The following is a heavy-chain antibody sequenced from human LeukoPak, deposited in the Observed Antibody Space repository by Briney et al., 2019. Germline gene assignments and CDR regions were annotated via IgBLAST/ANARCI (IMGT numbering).Heavy chain of an antibody. CDR3: ARGGGGADYYDSSGYYAFDI. D-gene: IGHD3-22*01. V-gene: IGHV1-46*01. J-gene: IGHJ3*02. Sequence: ASVKVSCKASGYTFTSYYMHWVRQAPGQGLEWMGIINPSGGSTSYAQKFQGRVTMTRDMSTSTVYMELSSLRSEDTAVYYCARGGGGADYYDSSGYYAFDIWGQGTMVTVSS. CDR2: INPSGGST. CDR1: GYTFTSYY.